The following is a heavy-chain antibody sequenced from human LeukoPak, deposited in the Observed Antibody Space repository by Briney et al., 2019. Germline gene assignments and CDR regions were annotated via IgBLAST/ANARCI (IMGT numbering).Heavy chain of an antibody. J-gene: IGHJ4*02. CDR3: AREAGAGTVDY. CDR2: IYSGGST. V-gene: IGHV3-53*01. Sequence: GGSLRLSCAASGFTVSSNYMSWVRQAPGKGLEWVSVIYSGGSTYYEDSVKGRFTISRDNSKNTLYLQMNSLRAEDTAVYYCAREAGAGTVDYWGQGTLVTVSS. D-gene: IGHD6-13*01. CDR1: GFTVSSNY.